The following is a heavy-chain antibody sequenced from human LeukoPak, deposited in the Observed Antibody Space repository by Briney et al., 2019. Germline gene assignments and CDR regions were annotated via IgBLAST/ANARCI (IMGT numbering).Heavy chain of an antibody. CDR2: MSFDGNFE. D-gene: IGHD1-7*01. CDR1: GFPLADYS. J-gene: IGHJ1*01. V-gene: IGHV3-30*04. CDR3: ARVGETGTVTMELDL. Sequence: GGSLRLSCAASGFPLADYSLHWVRQAPGKGLEWVALMSFDGNFENFADSVKGRFTISRDTARNTLYFPMGSLGVEDSGVYFCARVGETGTVTMELDLWGQGALVTVSS.